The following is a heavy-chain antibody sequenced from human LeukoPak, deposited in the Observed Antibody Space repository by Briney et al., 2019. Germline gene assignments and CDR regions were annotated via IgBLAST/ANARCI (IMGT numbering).Heavy chain of an antibody. V-gene: IGHV4-34*01. CDR3: ARDGDLD. J-gene: IGHJ4*02. D-gene: IGHD2-21*01. Sequence: SETLSLTCAVYGGSLSGYYWSWIRQPPGKGLEWIGEINHSGSTNYNPSLKSRVTISVDTSKNQFSLKLSSVTAADTAVYYCARDGDLDWGQGTLVTVSS. CDR2: INHSGST. CDR1: GGSLSGYY.